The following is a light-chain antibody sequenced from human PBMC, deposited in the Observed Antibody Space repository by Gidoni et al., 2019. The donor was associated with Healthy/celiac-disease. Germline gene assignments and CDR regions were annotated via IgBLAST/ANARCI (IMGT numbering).Light chain of an antibody. V-gene: IGKV1-17*01. Sequence: DIQMTPSTSSLSASVGDRVTITCRASKGNSNDLGWYHQKPGKAPKRLIYAASSLQSGVHSRFSGSVSGTEFTLTIRSLQPEDFATYYCLQHNSYPMYTFGQGTKLEIK. CDR2: AAS. CDR1: KGNSND. CDR3: LQHNSYPMYT. J-gene: IGKJ2*01.